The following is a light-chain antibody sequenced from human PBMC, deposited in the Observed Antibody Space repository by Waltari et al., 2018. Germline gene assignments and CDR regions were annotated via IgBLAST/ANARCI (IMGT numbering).Light chain of an antibody. J-gene: IGLJ1*01. CDR2: EGS. CDR3: CSYAGISTYV. V-gene: IGLV2-23*01. CDR1: SSAVGSYNL. Sequence: QSALTQPASGSGSPGQSTTISCTGTSSAVGSYNLVSWYQQPPGKAPKLMICEGSTRPAGGADRVSASKSGTTASLTISGLQAEDEADYYCCSYAGISTYVFGTGTYVTVL.